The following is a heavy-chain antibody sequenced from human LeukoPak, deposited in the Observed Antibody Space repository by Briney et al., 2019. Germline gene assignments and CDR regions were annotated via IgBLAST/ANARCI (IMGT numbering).Heavy chain of an antibody. J-gene: IGHJ4*02. CDR2: IKQDGSEK. V-gene: IGHV3-7*01. Sequence: GGSLRLSCAASGFTFSSYWMSWVRQAPGKGLEWVANIKQDGSEKYYVDSVKGRLTISRDNAKNSLYLQMNSLRAEDTAVYYCASTTSGQNYYGSGSSTHFDYWGQGTLVTVSS. CDR3: ASTTSGQNYYGSGSSTHFDY. CDR1: GFTFSSYW. D-gene: IGHD3-10*01.